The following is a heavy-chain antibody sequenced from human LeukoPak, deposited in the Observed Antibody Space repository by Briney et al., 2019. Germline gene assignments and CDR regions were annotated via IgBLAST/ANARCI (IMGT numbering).Heavy chain of an antibody. Sequence: GGALRLSCAASGFTFSSYSMNWVRQAPGKGLEWVSSICSRSSDIYYADSVKGRFTISRDTSKSTLSLQMNSPRAEDTAVYYCAKTPGYSDCWGQGTLVTVSS. CDR1: GFTFSSYS. V-gene: IGHV3-21*04. J-gene: IGHJ4*02. D-gene: IGHD4-23*01. CDR3: AKTPGYSDC. CDR2: ICSRSSDI.